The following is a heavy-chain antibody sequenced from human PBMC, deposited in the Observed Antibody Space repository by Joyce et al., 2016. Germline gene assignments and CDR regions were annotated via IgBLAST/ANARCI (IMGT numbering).Heavy chain of an antibody. D-gene: IGHD3-22*01. CDR2: IDVGSGKT. J-gene: IGHJ3*02. V-gene: IGHV1-58*02. CDR3: AAAPDYYDSSGYYYSAFDI. CDR1: GFTFTSSA. Sequence: QMQLVQSGPEVKKPGTSVKVSCKASGFTFTSSAMQWVRQARGQRLEWIGWIDVGSGKTNYAQKVQERVTITRDMSTSTAYMELSSLRSEDTAVYYCAAAPDYYDSSGYYYSAFDIWGQGTMVTVSS.